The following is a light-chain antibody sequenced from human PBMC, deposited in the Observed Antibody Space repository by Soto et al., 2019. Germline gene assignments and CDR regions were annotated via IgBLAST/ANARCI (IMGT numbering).Light chain of an antibody. CDR2: DAS. CDR1: QRISSW. CDR3: QQYNSYPYT. J-gene: IGKJ2*01. Sequence: DIQMTQSPSTLSASVGDRVTIPCRASQRISSWLAWYQQKPGKAPRLLIYDASSLESGVPSRFSGSGSGTEFTLTISSLQPDDFATYYCQQYNSYPYTFGQGTKLEIK. V-gene: IGKV1-5*01.